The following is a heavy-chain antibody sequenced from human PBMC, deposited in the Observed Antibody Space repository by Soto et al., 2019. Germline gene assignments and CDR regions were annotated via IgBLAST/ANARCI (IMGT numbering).Heavy chain of an antibody. Sequence: GASVKVSCKASGYTFTGYYMHWVRQAPGQGLEWMGWINPNSGGTNYAQKFQGWVTMTRDTSISTAYMELSRLRSDDTAVYYCARVRGSAAMDYWFDPWGQGTPVTVSS. CDR1: GYTFTGYY. D-gene: IGHD2-2*01. V-gene: IGHV1-2*04. CDR3: ARVRGSAAMDYWFDP. J-gene: IGHJ5*02. CDR2: INPNSGGT.